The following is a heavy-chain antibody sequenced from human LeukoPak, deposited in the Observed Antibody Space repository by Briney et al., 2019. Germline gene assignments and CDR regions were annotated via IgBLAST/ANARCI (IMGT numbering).Heavy chain of an antibody. J-gene: IGHJ4*02. CDR2: IYSGGST. CDR3: ASFLEISDTAIDY. V-gene: IGHV3-53*01. D-gene: IGHD5-18*01. Sequence: GGSLRLSCAASGFTVSSNYMSWVRQAPGKGLEWVSVIYSGGSTYYADSVKGRFTISRDNSKNTLYLQMNSLRAEDTAVYYCASFLEISDTAIDYWGKGTLVTVSS. CDR1: GFTVSSNY.